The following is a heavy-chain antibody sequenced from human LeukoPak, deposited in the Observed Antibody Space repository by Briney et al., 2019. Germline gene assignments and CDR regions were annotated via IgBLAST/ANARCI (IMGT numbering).Heavy chain of an antibody. J-gene: IGHJ4*02. CDR3: AKGGGSGSYSRIDY. CDR1: GFTFSSYA. D-gene: IGHD3-10*01. V-gene: IGHV3-23*01. Sequence: GGSLRLSCAASGFTFSSYAMSWVRQAPGKGLEWVSSISGSGGRTYYADSAKGRSTISRDNSKNTLYLQMNTLRVADTAVYYCAKGGGSGSYSRIDYWGQGTLVTVSS. CDR2: ISGSGGRT.